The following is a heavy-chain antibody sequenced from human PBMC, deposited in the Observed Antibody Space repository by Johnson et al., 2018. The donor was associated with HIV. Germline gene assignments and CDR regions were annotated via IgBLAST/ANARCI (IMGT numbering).Heavy chain of an antibody. V-gene: IGHV3-20*04. CDR3: ARFGLGGSHAFDI. J-gene: IGHJ3*02. CDR2: INWNGDST. D-gene: IGHD3/OR15-3a*01. Sequence: VQLVESGGGVVRPGGSLRLSCAASGFRFDDYGMTWVRQAPGKGLEWVSGINWNGDSTGYADSVKGRFTISRDNAKNSLYLQMNSLRAEDTALYYCARFGLGGSHAFDIWCQGTMVTVSS. CDR1: GFRFDDYG.